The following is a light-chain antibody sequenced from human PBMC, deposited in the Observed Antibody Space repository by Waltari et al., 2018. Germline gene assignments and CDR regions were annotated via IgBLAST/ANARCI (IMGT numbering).Light chain of an antibody. CDR3: LQDYTYPLT. CDR1: QDIKND. Sequence: AIRMTQSPSSLSASVGDRVTITCRASQDIKNDLGWYQKKPDTAPKFLIHAASSLQSAVPSRFSGGGSGTNFTLTISSLQPEDFATYYCLQDYTYPLTFGGGTKVEIK. J-gene: IGKJ4*01. CDR2: AAS. V-gene: IGKV1-6*02.